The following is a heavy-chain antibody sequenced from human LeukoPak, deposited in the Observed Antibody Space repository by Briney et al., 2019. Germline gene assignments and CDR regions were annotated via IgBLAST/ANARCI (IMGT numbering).Heavy chain of an antibody. CDR1: GFTFSSYG. J-gene: IGHJ4*02. CDR3: AKDRGYSRNEALDY. CDR2: IWYDGSNK. V-gene: IGHV3-33*06. Sequence: GGSLRLSCAASGFTFSSYGMQWVRQAPGKGLEWVAVIWYDGSNKYYADSVKGRFTISRDNSKNTLYLQMNSLRAEDTAVYYCAKDRGYSRNEALDYWGQGTLVTVSS. D-gene: IGHD5-12*01.